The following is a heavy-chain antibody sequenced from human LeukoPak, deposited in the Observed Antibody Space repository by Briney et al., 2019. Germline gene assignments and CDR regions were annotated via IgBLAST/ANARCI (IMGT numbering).Heavy chain of an antibody. V-gene: IGHV3-9*03. D-gene: IGHD6-13*01. J-gene: IGHJ3*02. CDR1: GFTFDDYA. CDR2: ISWNSGSI. CDR3: AKGIGMTAAEDAFDI. Sequence: GRSLRLSCAASGFTFDDYAMHWVRQAPGKGLERVSGISWNSGSIGYADSVKGRFTISRDNAKNSLYLQMNSLRAEDMALYYCAKGIGMTAAEDAFDIWGQGTMVTVSS.